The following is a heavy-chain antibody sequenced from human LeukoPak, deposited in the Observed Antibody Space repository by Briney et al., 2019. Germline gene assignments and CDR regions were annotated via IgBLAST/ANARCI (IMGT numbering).Heavy chain of an antibody. CDR1: GGSISSGTYY. CDR2: IYKGGST. V-gene: IGHV4-31*03. J-gene: IGHJ6*02. Sequence: SETLSLTCTVSGGSISSGTYYWSWIRQHPGKGLEWIGYIYKGGSTHYNPSLKSRVTISVDTPKNQFSLKLSSVTAADTAVYHCAREGAYYYYGMDVWGQGTTVTVSS. CDR3: AREGAYYYYGMDV.